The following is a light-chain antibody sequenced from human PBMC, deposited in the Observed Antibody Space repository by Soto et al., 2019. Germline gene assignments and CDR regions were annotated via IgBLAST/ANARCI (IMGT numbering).Light chain of an antibody. V-gene: IGKV3-20*01. CDR3: QQYGSSLYT. CDR2: GAS. J-gene: IGKJ2*01. CDR1: QSVSSSH. Sequence: ESVLTQSPGTLSLSPGERATVSCRASQSVSSSHLAWYQQKPGQAPRLLIYGASNRATGIPDRFSGGGSGTDFTLPISRLEPEDFALYYCQQYGSSLYTFGQGTKLEIK.